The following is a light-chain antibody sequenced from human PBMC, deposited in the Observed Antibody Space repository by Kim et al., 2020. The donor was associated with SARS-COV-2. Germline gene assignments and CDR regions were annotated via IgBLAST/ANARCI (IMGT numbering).Light chain of an antibody. J-gene: IGKJ3*01. CDR3: QQYYSYPFT. CDR2: AAS. V-gene: IGKV1-8*01. CDR1: QSISSY. Sequence: ASTGDRVTITCRASQSISSYLAWYQQKPGNAPKLLIYAASTVQSGVPSRFSGSGSGTDFTLTISCLQSEDFATYYCQQYYSYPFTFGPGTKVDIK.